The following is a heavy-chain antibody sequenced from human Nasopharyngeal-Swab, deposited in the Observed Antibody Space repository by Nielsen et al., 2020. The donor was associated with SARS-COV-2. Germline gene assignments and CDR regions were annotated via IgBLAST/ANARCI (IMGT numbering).Heavy chain of an antibody. CDR2: ISSTSSYI. Sequence: GESLKISCVASGFTFSSHSMNWVRQAPGKELEWVSSISSTSSYIYYADSVKGRFTISRDNAKNSLYLQMNSLRAEDTAVYYCAKVFPYGSGSLSPAWDFHYWGQGTLVTVSS. V-gene: IGHV3-21*01. D-gene: IGHD3-10*01. J-gene: IGHJ4*02. CDR1: GFTFSSHS. CDR3: AKVFPYGSGSLSPAWDFHY.